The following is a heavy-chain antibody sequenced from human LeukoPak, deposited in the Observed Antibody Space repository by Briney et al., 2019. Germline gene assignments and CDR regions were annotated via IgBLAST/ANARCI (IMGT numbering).Heavy chain of an antibody. V-gene: IGHV3-73*01. CDR2: IRSKANSYAT. CDR1: GFTFSSYS. CDR3: TRGIAFDI. Sequence: GGSLRLSCAASGFTFSSYSMHWVRQASGKGLEWVGRIRSKANSYATAYAASVKGRFTISRDDSKNTAYLQMNSLKTEDTAVYYCTRGIAFDIWGQGTMVTVSS. D-gene: IGHD3-10*01. J-gene: IGHJ3*02.